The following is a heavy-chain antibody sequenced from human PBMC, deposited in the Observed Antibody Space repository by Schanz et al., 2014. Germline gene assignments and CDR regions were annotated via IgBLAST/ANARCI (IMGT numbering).Heavy chain of an antibody. V-gene: IGHV4-59*08. J-gene: IGHJ4*02. CDR1: GGSMDTHY. D-gene: IGHD2-21*01. CDR2: IYSSGIA. Sequence: QVQLQESGPGLVKPSETLSLMCTVSGGSMDTHYWGWIRQPPGKGLEWIAFIYSSGIANYNPSLEGGATISVDTSKNQFSLRLTSVTAADTATYYCARRVVPATMGLYFDLWGQGTLVTVSS. CDR3: ARRVVPATMGLYFDL.